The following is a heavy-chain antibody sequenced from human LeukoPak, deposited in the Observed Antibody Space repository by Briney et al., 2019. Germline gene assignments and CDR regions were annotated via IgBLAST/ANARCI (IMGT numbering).Heavy chain of an antibody. CDR1: GFSFSTIY. V-gene: IGHV3-7*03. Sequence: GGSLRLSCAASGFSFSTIYMSWVRQTPGQGLEWVANINVDGTAEYYVDSVKGRFTISRDNAKNSLYLQMNSLRAEDTAVYYCARDPYRFAFDILGQGTVVLVSS. J-gene: IGHJ3*02. CDR3: ARDPYRFAFDI. CDR2: INVDGTAE. D-gene: IGHD1-26*01.